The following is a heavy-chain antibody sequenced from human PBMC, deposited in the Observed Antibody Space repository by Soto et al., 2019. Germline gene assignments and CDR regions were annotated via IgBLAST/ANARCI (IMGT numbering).Heavy chain of an antibody. V-gene: IGHV4-59*01. CDR1: GGSINSYY. Sequence: SETLSLTCIVSGGSINSYYWSWIRQPPGKGLEWIGYIHYSGATKYRASLNGRLSISVDTSKNQFSLWLNSVTAADTAVYYCAREAYCGTDCFYYFDSWGQGTLVTVSS. CDR3: AREAYCGTDCFYYFDS. J-gene: IGHJ4*02. CDR2: IHYSGAT. D-gene: IGHD2-21*02.